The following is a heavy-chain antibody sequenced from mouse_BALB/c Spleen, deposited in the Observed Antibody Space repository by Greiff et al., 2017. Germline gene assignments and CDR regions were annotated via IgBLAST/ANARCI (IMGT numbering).Heavy chain of an antibody. CDR1: GFAFSSYD. J-gene: IGHJ2*01. Sequence: EVNVVESGGGLVKPGGSLKLSCAASGFAFSSYDMSWVRQTPEKRLEWVAYISSGGGSTYYPDTVKGRFTISRDNAKNTLYLQMSSLKSEDTAMYYCARLLSYYFDYWGQGTTLTVSS. CDR3: ARLLSYYFDY. CDR2: ISSGGGST. V-gene: IGHV5-12-1*01.